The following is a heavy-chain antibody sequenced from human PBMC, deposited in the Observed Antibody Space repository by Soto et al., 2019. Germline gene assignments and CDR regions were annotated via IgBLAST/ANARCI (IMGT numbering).Heavy chain of an antibody. CDR1: GYTFTSYD. CDR3: ARGRYYGSGSYYYYYYYMDV. J-gene: IGHJ6*03. Sequence: ASVKVSCKASGYTFTSYDINWVRQATGQGLEWMGWMNPNSGNTGYAQKFQGRVTMTRNTSISTAYMELSSLRSEDTAVYYCARGRYYGSGSYYYYYYYMDVWGKGTTVTVSS. D-gene: IGHD3-10*01. V-gene: IGHV1-8*01. CDR2: MNPNSGNT.